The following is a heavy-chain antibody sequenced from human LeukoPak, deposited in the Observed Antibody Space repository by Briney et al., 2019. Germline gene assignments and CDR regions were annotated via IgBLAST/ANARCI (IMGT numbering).Heavy chain of an antibody. CDR2: INHCGST. J-gene: IGHJ4*02. D-gene: IGHD4-17*01. V-gene: IGHV4-34*01. CDR1: GGSFSGYY. CDR3: AGVTRQNY. Sequence: PSETLSLTCAVYGGSFSGYYWSWIRQPPGKGLEWIGEINHCGSTNYNPSLKSRVTISVDTSKNQFSLKLSSVTAADTAVYYCAGVTRQNYWGQGTLVTVSS.